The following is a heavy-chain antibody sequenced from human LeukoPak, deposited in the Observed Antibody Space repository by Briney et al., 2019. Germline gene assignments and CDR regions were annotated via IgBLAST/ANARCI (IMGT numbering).Heavy chain of an antibody. CDR1: GYTFTSYG. CDR3: ARGRLTTDPLDY. Sequence: GASVKVSCKACGYTFTSYGISWVRQAPAQGLEWMGWINAYNGNTNYAQKLQGRVTMTTDTSTSPAYMELRSLRSDDTAVYYCARGRLTTDPLDYWGQGTLVTVSS. J-gene: IGHJ4*02. CDR2: INAYNGNT. D-gene: IGHD4-17*01. V-gene: IGHV1-18*01.